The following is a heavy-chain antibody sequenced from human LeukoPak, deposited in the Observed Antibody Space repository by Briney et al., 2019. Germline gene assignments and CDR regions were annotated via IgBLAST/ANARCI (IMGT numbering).Heavy chain of an antibody. CDR3: ARLIVGATPDY. D-gene: IGHD1-26*01. V-gene: IGHV4-34*01. Sequence: PSETLSLTCAVYGGSFSAYYWSWIRQPPGKGLEWIAEINHSGSTNYNPSLKSRVTISADTSKNQFSLKLSSVTAADTAVYYCARLIVGATPDYWGQGTLVTVSS. CDR1: GGSFSAYY. J-gene: IGHJ4*02. CDR2: INHSGST.